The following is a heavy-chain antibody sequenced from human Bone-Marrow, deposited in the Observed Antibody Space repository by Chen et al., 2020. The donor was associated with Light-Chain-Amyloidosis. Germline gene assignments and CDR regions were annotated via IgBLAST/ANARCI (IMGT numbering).Heavy chain of an antibody. J-gene: IGHJ6*02. CDR2: IYDSGST. CDR1: GGSISGSNYY. D-gene: IGHD6-19*01. V-gene: IGHV4-39*01. CDR3: ARQGGVAMAVHGYGMDV. Sequence: QLQLQESGPGLVKPSETLSLTCTVPGGSISGSNYYWGWVRQPPGKGLEWIGIIYDSGSTFHNPSLKSRVTISVDTSKNQFSLTLSSVTAADTAVYYCARQGGVAMAVHGYGMDVWGQGTTVTVSS.